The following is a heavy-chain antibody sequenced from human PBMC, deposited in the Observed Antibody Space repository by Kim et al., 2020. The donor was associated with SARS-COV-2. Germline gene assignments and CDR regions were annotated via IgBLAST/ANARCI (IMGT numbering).Heavy chain of an antibody. CDR1: GYNFATHW. Sequence: GESLKISCKASGYNFATHWIAWVRQMPGKGLDWRGIILPGDSDSRYSPSFQGQVTFSADKSISTAYLQWSRLKASDTAIYYCSGLRNGTLLWLDYWGQGTRLTV. J-gene: IGHJ4*02. V-gene: IGHV5-51*01. CDR2: ILPGDSDS. CDR3: SGLRNGTLLWLDY. D-gene: IGHD2-21*01.